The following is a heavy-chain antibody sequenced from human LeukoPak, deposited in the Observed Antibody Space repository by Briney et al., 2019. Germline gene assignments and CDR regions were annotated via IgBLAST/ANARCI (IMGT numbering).Heavy chain of an antibody. D-gene: IGHD2-2*01. J-gene: IGHJ4*02. CDR1: GFTFGSYA. V-gene: IGHV3-23*01. CDR3: AKSSIIVVVPAAIGY. Sequence: GGSLRLSCAASGFTFGSYAMSWVRQAPGKGLEWVSAISGSGGSTYYADSVKGRFTISRDNSKNTLYLQMNSLRAEDTAVYYCAKSSIIVVVPAAIGYWGQGTLVTVSS. CDR2: ISGSGGST.